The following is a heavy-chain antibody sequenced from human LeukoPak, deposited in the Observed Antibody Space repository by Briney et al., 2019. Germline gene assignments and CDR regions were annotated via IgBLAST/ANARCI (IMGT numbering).Heavy chain of an antibody. V-gene: IGHV4-34*01. J-gene: IGHJ4*02. CDR1: GGSFSDYY. D-gene: IGHD4-17*01. Sequence: SETLSLTCAVYGGSFSDYYWSWIRQPPGKGLEWIGEINHSGGTNYNPSLKSRVTVSVDTSKNRFSLKLSSVTAADTAVYYCARGRGAHGDYAGRFDYWGQGTLVTVSS. CDR2: INHSGGT. CDR3: ARGRGAHGDYAGRFDY.